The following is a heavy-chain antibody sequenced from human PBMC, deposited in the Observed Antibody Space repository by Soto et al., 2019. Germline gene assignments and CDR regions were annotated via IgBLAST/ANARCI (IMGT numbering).Heavy chain of an antibody. CDR3: AKDQVGATGY. J-gene: IGHJ4*02. D-gene: IGHD1-26*01. Sequence: GGSLRLSCAASGFTFSSYGMHWVRQAPGKGLEWVAVISYDGSNKYYADSVKGRFTISRDNSKNTLYLQMNSLRAEDTAVYYCAKDQVGATGYWGQGTLVTAPQ. CDR2: ISYDGSNK. CDR1: GFTFSSYG. V-gene: IGHV3-30*18.